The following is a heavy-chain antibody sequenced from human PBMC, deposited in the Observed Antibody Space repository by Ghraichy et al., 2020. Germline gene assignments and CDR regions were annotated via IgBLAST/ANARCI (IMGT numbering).Heavy chain of an antibody. V-gene: IGHV3-23*01. CDR3: AKDKDYGDYENWFDP. D-gene: IGHD4-17*01. J-gene: IGHJ5*02. Sequence: GSLRLSCAASGFTFSSYAMSWVRQAPGKGLEWVSAISGSGGSTYYADSVKGRFTISRDNSKNTLYLQMNSLRAEDTAVYYCAKDKDYGDYENWFDPWGQGTLVTVSS. CDR2: ISGSGGST. CDR1: GFTFSSYA.